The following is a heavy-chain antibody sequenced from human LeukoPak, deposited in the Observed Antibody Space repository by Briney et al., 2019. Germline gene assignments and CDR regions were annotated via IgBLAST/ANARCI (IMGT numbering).Heavy chain of an antibody. V-gene: IGHV4-39*07. CDR3: ARDLGGSYSSENWFDP. D-gene: IGHD1-26*01. Sequence: LGTPSPSRRVSGTSLRRVSYYCVCISQPPGKGLEWIGTWYYGGHTPYSPSLKSRVTVSVDTSKNQLSLSLSSVTAADTAVYYCARDLGGSYSSENWFDPWGQGTLVTVSS. CDR2: WYYGGHT. CDR1: GTSLRRVSYY. J-gene: IGHJ5*02.